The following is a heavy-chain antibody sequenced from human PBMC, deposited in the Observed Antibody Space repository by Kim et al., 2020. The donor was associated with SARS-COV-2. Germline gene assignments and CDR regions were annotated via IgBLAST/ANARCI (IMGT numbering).Heavy chain of an antibody. CDR2: IIPIFGTA. Sequence: SVKVSCKASGGTFSSYAISWVRQAPGQGLEWMGGIIPIFGTANYAQKFQGRVTITADESTSTAYMELSSLRSEDTAVYYCARGPIYYVWGSYRSYFDYWGQGTLVTVSS. V-gene: IGHV1-69*13. CDR1: GGTFSSYA. J-gene: IGHJ4*02. CDR3: ARGPIYYVWGSYRSYFDY. D-gene: IGHD3-16*02.